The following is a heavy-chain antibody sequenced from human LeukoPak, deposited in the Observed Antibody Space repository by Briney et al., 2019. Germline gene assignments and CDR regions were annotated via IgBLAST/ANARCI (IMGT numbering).Heavy chain of an antibody. CDR1: GFTFSSYA. J-gene: IGHJ4*02. V-gene: IGHV3-23*01. Sequence: PGGSLRLSCAASGFTFSSYAMSWVRQAPGKGLEWVSAISGSCGSTYYADSVKGRFTISRDNSKNTLYLQMNSLRAEDTAVYYCAKDTNWNSFFDYWGQGTLGTVSS. CDR2: ISGSCGST. D-gene: IGHD1-7*01. CDR3: AKDTNWNSFFDY.